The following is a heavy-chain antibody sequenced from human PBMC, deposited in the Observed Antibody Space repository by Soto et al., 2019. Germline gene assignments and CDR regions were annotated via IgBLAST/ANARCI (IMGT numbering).Heavy chain of an antibody. CDR2: ISFGQPTH. CDR1: GSSLNDFQ. Sequence: QVQLQESGPGLVKPSETLSLTCTVSGSSLNDFQWIWIRQPPGKGLEWIGSISFGQPTHSDNPSLTSRVTIALDTSKSQVSRKLASGTAADTAVYFWARSTTRSRIPDYGCQGSLVTVS. CDR3: ARSTTRSRIPDY. J-gene: IGHJ4*02. V-gene: IGHV4-59*12. D-gene: IGHD1-7*01.